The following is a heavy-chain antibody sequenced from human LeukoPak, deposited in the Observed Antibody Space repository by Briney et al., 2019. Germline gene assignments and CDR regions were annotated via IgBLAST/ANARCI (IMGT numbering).Heavy chain of an antibody. CDR1: GGSISSGGYY. CDR2: IYHSGST. J-gene: IGHJ4*02. Sequence: PSQTLSLTCTVSGGSISSGGYYWSWIRQPPGKGLEWIGYIYHSGSTYYNPSLKSRVTISVDRSKNQFSLRLSSVTAADTAVYYCARGATIFGVAIAQHFDYWGQGTLVTVSS. CDR3: ARGATIFGVAIAQHFDY. D-gene: IGHD3-3*01. V-gene: IGHV4-30-2*01.